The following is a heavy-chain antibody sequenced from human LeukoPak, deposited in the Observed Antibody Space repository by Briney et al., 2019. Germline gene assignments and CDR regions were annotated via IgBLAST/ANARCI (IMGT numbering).Heavy chain of an antibody. CDR3: ARLVVVAATTRRVYNWFDP. J-gene: IGHJ5*02. D-gene: IGHD2-15*01. V-gene: IGHV4-34*01. CDR1: GGSFSGYY. CDR2: INHSGST. Sequence: PSETLSLTCADYGGSFSGYYWSWIREPPGKGLEWLAEINHSGSTNYNPSLKSRVTISVDTSKNQFSLKLSSVTAADTAGYYCARLVVVAATTRRVYNWFDPWGQGTLVTVSS.